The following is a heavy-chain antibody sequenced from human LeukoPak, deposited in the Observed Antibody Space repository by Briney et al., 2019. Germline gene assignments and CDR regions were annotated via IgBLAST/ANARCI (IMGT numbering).Heavy chain of an antibody. V-gene: IGHV3-74*01. J-gene: IGHJ4*02. CDR2: INSDGSRT. Sequence: GETLRLSCAASGFTFSSYWMHWVRQAPGKGLVWVSRINSDGSRTSYADSVKGRFTVSRDNAKNTLYLQMNSLRAEDTAVYFCAKDQRGDILTGSPFDYWGQGTLVTVSS. CDR3: AKDQRGDILTGSPFDY. D-gene: IGHD3-9*01. CDR1: GFTFSSYW.